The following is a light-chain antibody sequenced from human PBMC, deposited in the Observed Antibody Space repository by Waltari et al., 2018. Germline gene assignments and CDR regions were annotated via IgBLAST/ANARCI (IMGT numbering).Light chain of an antibody. V-gene: IGKV3-20*01. CDR1: QSVSNNF. CDR2: GAS. CDR3: QQYDSIVLT. Sequence: EIVLTQSPGTLSLSPGERATLSCRASQSVSNNFLNWYQQKPGQAPRLLIYGASSRPTGIPDRISGSGSRTDFTLTISILEPEDFAVYYCQQYDSIVLTFGGATKVEI. J-gene: IGKJ4*01.